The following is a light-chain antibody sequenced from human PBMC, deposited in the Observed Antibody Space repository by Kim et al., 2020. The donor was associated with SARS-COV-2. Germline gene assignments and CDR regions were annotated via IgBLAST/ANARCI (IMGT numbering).Light chain of an antibody. CDR3: HQYNNCPRT. V-gene: IGKV3-15*01. J-gene: IGKJ1*01. Sequence: EIVMTQSPATLSVSPGERATLSCRASQSVSSNLAWYQQKRGQAPRLLIYGAASRAAGIPARFSGSGSGTEFTLTISSLQSEDFAAYYCHQYNNCPRTFGQGTRVDIK. CDR1: QSVSSN. CDR2: GAA.